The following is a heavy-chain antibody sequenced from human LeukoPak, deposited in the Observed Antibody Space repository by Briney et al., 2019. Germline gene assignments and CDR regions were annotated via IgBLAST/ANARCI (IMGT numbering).Heavy chain of an antibody. D-gene: IGHD3-10*01. CDR1: GFPFNNYG. J-gene: IGHJ4*02. V-gene: IGHV3-23*01. Sequence: PGGSLRLSCAASGFPFNNYGIHWVRQAPGKGLEWVSAISGSGGSTYYADSVKGRFTISRDNSKNTLYLQMNSLRAEDTAVYYCAKVKVKDGPGYFDYWGQGTLVTVSS. CDR2: ISGSGGST. CDR3: AKVKVKDGPGYFDY.